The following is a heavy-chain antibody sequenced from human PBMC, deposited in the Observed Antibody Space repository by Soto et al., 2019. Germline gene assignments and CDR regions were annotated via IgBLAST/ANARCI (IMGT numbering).Heavy chain of an antibody. J-gene: IGHJ6*03. D-gene: IGHD2-2*01. Sequence: GGSLRLSCAASGFTFSSYAMSWVRQAPGKGLEWVSAISGSGGSTYYADSVKGRFTISRDNSKNTLYLQMNSLRAEDTAVYYCGGCSSTSRGLRFGNYYYYYMDVWGKGTTVTVSS. V-gene: IGHV3-23*01. CDR3: GGCSSTSRGLRFGNYYYYYMDV. CDR1: GFTFSSYA. CDR2: ISGSGGST.